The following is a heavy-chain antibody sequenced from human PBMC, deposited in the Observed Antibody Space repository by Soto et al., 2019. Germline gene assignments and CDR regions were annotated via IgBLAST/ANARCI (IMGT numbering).Heavy chain of an antibody. J-gene: IGHJ6*02. CDR2: ISSGRSYI. CDR3: ARDHYDSSGFYNLFFYYYGQKV. D-gene: IGHD3-22*01. V-gene: IGHV3-21*01. Sequence: PGGSLRLSCAASGFSYSSAWMSWVRQTPEKGLEWVSSISSGRSYIYYADSVKGRFTISRDNAKNSLYLQMNSLRSEHTALYYYARDHYDSSGFYNLFFYYYGQKVWGPVTTVTASS. CDR1: GFSYSSAW.